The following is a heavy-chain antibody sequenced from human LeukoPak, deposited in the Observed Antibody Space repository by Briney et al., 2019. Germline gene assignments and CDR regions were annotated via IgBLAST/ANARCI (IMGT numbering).Heavy chain of an antibody. Sequence: ASVKISCKVCGYTFTDYYMHWVRQAPGQGLELMGRINPNSGGTSYAQKFQGRVTMTRDTSISTAYMELSSLRSDDTAVYYCARYINSGSYYDYWGQGTLVTVSS. J-gene: IGHJ4*02. CDR2: INPNSGGT. CDR3: ARYINSGSYYDY. V-gene: IGHV1-2*06. D-gene: IGHD3-10*01. CDR1: GYTFTDYY.